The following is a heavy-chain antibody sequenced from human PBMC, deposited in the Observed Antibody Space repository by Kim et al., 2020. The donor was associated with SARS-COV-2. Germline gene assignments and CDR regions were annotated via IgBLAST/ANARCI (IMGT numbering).Heavy chain of an antibody. CDR3: ARDPPGGYSGYEGDY. Sequence: ASVKVSCKASGYTFTSYGISWVRQAPGQGLEWMGWISAYNGNTNYAQKLQGRVTMTTDTSTSTAYMELRSLRSDDTAVYYCARDPPGGYSGYEGDYWGQGTLVTVYS. D-gene: IGHD5-12*01. CDR1: GYTFTSYG. CDR2: ISAYNGNT. V-gene: IGHV1-18*01. J-gene: IGHJ4*02.